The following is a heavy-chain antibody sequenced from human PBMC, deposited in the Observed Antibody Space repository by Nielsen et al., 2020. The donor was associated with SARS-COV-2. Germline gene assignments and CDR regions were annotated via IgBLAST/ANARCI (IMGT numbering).Heavy chain of an antibody. D-gene: IGHD2-15*01. Sequence: GESLKISCAASGFMVSDSYMSWIRQPPGKGLEWISYISSSGSYTNYADSVKGRFTISRDNGKNSLYLQMKSLRAEDTAVYYCAKSGYCNGGICYSTEYLQDWGQGTLVTVSS. CDR2: ISSSGSYT. V-gene: IGHV3-11*03. J-gene: IGHJ1*01. CDR3: AKSGYCNGGICYSTEYLQD. CDR1: GFMVSDSY.